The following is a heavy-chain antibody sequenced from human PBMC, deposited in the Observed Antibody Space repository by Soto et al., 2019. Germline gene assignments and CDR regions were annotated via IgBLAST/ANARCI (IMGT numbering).Heavy chain of an antibody. CDR2: IYYSGST. CDR3: ARVVKTVSYGMDV. D-gene: IGHD1-20*01. Sequence: PSETLSLTCTVSGGSVSSGSYYWSWIRQPPGKGLEWIGYIYYSGSTNYNPFLKSRVTISVDTSKNQFSLKLSSVTAADTAVYYCARVVKTVSYGMDVWGQGTTVTVSS. CDR1: GGSVSSGSYY. V-gene: IGHV4-61*01. J-gene: IGHJ6*02.